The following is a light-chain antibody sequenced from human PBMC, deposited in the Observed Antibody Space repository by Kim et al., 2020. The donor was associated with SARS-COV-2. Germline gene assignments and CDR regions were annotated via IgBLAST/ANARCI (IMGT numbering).Light chain of an antibody. CDR3: QVWDSSSL. CDR2: YDS. Sequence: SYVLTQPPSVSVAPGKTARITCGGNDLGSKSVHWYQQKPGQAPVLVIYYDSDRPSGIPERFSGSNSGNTATLTISRVEAGDEADYYCQVWDSSSLFGGGTQLTVL. CDR1: DLGSKS. V-gene: IGLV3-21*04. J-gene: IGLJ2*01.